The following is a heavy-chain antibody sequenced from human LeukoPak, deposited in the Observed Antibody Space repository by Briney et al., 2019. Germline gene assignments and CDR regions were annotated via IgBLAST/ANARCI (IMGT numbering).Heavy chain of an antibody. J-gene: IGHJ3*02. CDR2: INPNSGGT. V-gene: IGHV1-2*02. CDR1: GYTFTGYY. CDR3: ARGTRGSYYRADAFDI. Sequence: ASVKVSCKASGYTFTGYYMHWVRQAPGQGLEWMGWINPNSGGTNYAQKFQGRVTMTRDTSISTAYMELSRLRSDDTAVYYCARGTRGSYYRADAFDIWGQGTMVTVSS. D-gene: IGHD1-26*01.